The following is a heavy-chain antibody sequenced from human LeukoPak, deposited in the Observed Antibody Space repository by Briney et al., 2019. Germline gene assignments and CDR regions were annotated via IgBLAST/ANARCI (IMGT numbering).Heavy chain of an antibody. CDR1: GYTFTAYY. CDR3: ATYYDFWSGYPY. Sequence: ASVKVSCKAPGYTFTAYYMHWVRQAPGQGLEWMGRINPNSGGINYAQKFQGRVTMTTDTSISTAYMELSRLRSDDTAVYYCATYYDFWSGYPYWGQGTLVTVSP. V-gene: IGHV1-2*06. D-gene: IGHD3-3*01. CDR2: INPNSGGI. J-gene: IGHJ4*02.